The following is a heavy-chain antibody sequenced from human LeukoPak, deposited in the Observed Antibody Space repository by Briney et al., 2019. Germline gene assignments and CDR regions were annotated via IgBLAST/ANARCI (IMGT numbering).Heavy chain of an antibody. Sequence: SETLSLTCAVHGGSFSGYYWSWIRQPPGKGLEWIGEINHSGSTNYNPSLKSRVTISVDTSKNQFSLKLSSVTAADTAVYYCARFPLYSSSWYGTHDAFDIWGQGTMVTVSS. J-gene: IGHJ3*02. D-gene: IGHD6-13*01. CDR3: ARFPLYSSSWYGTHDAFDI. V-gene: IGHV4-34*01. CDR1: GGSFSGYY. CDR2: INHSGST.